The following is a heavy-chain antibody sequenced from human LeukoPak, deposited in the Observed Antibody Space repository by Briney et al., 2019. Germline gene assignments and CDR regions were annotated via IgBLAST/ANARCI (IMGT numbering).Heavy chain of an antibody. CDR2: IYSSGTT. Sequence: SGTLSLTCSVSGVSIISYQWSWIRQPPGKGLEWIGFIYSSGTTNSNASLKSRVTISVDTSKNQFSLNLSSVNAADTAVYYCASTGYGSGNSRFDYWGQGTLVTVSS. CDR3: ASTGYGSGNSRFDY. J-gene: IGHJ4*02. D-gene: IGHD3-10*01. CDR1: GVSIISYQ. V-gene: IGHV4-59*01.